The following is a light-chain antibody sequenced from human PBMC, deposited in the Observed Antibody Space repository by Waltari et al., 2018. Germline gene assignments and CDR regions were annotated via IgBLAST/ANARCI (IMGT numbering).Light chain of an antibody. V-gene: IGLV8-61*01. CDR3: ALYMGSGIWV. CDR2: KAN. CDR1: SGSLSTTSY. Sequence: QTVVTQEPSLSXSPGGTVTLTCALSSGSLSTTSYATWYQQTPGQAPRTLVYKANARSSGVPDRFSGSILGNTAALTITGAQADDESDYYCALYMGSGIWVFGGGTRLTVL. J-gene: IGLJ3*02.